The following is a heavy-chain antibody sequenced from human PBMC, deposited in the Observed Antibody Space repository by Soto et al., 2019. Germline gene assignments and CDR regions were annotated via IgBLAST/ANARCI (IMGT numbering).Heavy chain of an antibody. D-gene: IGHD4-4*01. V-gene: IGHV3-11*06. Sequence: GGSLRLSCAASGFTLSDYYMSWIRQAPRKGLEWISYISSSSDYTKYADSVKGRFTVSRDNAKNSLYLQMNSLRAEDTGVYYCARGMSNPINYWGQGTLVTVSS. CDR3: ARGMSNPINY. J-gene: IGHJ4*01. CDR1: GFTLSDYY. CDR2: ISSSSDYT.